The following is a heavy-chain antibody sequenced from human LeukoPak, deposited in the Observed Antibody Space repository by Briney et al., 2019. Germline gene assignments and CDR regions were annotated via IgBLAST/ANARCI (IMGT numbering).Heavy chain of an antibody. CDR1: GFTFSSYA. J-gene: IGHJ4*02. D-gene: IGHD6-13*01. CDR3: AREGLGAAAGTFVY. CDR2: ISGSGDNT. V-gene: IGHV3-23*01. Sequence: QPGGSLRLSCAASGFTFSSYAMSRVRQAPGKGLAWVSIISGSGDNTDYADSVKGRFTISRDNSKNTLSLQMNSLRVEDTAVYYCAREGLGAAAGTFVYWGQGTLVTVSS.